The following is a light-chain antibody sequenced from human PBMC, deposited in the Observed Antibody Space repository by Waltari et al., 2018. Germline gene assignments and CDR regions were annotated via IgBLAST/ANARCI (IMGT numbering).Light chain of an antibody. Sequence: EIVLAQSPGTLSLSPGERATLSCRASQSVSRALAWYQQKPGQAPRLLLYGASSRATGIPDRFSGSGSGTDFSLTLSRLEPEDFAVYFCQHYVRLPATFGQGTKVEIK. CDR2: GAS. CDR1: QSVSRA. J-gene: IGKJ1*01. V-gene: IGKV3-20*01. CDR3: QHYVRLPAT.